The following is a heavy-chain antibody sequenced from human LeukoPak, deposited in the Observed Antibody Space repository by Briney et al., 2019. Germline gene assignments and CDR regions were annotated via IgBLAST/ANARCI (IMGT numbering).Heavy chain of an antibody. Sequence: GASVKVSCKASGYTFTGYYMHWVRQAPGQGLEWMGWINPNSGGTNYAQKFQGRVTMTRDTSIGTAYMELSRLRSDDTAVYYCAREPAGYSSGWYAFDYWGQGTLVTVSS. V-gene: IGHV1-2*02. CDR2: INPNSGGT. J-gene: IGHJ4*02. CDR1: GYTFTGYY. CDR3: AREPAGYSSGWYAFDY. D-gene: IGHD6-19*01.